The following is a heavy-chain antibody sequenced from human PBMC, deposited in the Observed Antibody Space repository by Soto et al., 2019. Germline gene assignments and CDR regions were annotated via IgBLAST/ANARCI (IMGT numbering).Heavy chain of an antibody. CDR2: IYYSGST. CDR1: GGSISSYY. J-gene: IGHJ4*02. D-gene: IGHD3-9*01. Sequence: PSETLSLTCTVSGGSISSYYWSWIRQPPGKGLEWIGYIYYSGSTNYNPSLKSRVTISVDTSKNQFSLKLSSVTAADTAVYYCARQGQVYDILSGYFDYWGQGTLATVS. CDR3: ARQGQVYDILSGYFDY. V-gene: IGHV4-59*08.